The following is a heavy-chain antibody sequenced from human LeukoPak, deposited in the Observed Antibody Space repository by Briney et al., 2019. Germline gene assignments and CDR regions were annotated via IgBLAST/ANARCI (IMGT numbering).Heavy chain of an antibody. CDR3: AKDLLTGNDAFDI. D-gene: IGHD7-27*01. J-gene: IGHJ3*02. Sequence: GGSLRLSCAASGFTFSSYGMHWVRQAPGKGLEGVAGISYDENNKYYAASVKGRFTISRDNSKNALYLQMNSLRAEDTAVYYCAKDLLTGNDAFDIWGQGTMVTVSS. CDR1: GFTFSSYG. CDR2: ISYDENNK. V-gene: IGHV3-30*18.